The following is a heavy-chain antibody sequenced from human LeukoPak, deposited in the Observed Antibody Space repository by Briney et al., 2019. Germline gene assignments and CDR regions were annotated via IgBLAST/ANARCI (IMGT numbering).Heavy chain of an antibody. D-gene: IGHD2-2*01. Sequence: ASVKVSCKASGYTFTSYDINWVRQATGQGLEWMGWMNPNSGNTGYAQKFQGRVTITRNTSISTAYMELSSLRSEDTAVYYCARGTLGIVVVPAATYYYYMDVWGKGTTVTVSS. CDR3: ARGTLGIVVVPAATYYYYMDV. CDR1: GYTFTSYD. J-gene: IGHJ6*03. V-gene: IGHV1-8*03. CDR2: MNPNSGNT.